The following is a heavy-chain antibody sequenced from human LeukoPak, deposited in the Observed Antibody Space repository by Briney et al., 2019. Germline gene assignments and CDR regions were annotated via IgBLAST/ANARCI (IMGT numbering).Heavy chain of an antibody. J-gene: IGHJ3*02. D-gene: IGHD3-10*01. CDR1: GCTVRGYY. CDR2: INPNSGGT. V-gene: IGHV1-2*02. Sequence: ASVKVSCKASGCTVRGYYIHWVRQAPGQGLEWMGWINPNSGGTNYAQKFQGRVTMTRVTSISTAYMEVNSLRSDDTAVYYCARVQYGSGSYDKWGQGTTVTVSS. CDR3: ARVQYGSGSYDK.